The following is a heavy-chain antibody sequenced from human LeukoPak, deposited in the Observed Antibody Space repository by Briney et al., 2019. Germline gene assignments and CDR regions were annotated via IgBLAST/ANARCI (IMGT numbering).Heavy chain of an antibody. J-gene: IGHJ4*02. D-gene: IGHD3-10*01. V-gene: IGHV1-3*01. CDR2: INAGNGNT. CDR1: GYTFTSYA. CDR3: ARDSGMVRGVTTVLDY. Sequence: ASVKVSCKASGYTFTSYAMHWVRQAPGQRLEWMGWINAGNGNTKYSQKFQGRVTITRDTSASTAYMELSSLRSEDTAVYYCARDSGMVRGVTTVLDYWGQGTLVTVSS.